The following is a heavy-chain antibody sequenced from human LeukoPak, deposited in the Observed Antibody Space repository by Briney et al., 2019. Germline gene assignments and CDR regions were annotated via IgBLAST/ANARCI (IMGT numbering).Heavy chain of an antibody. CDR3: ARERERYGDYGGPTDY. D-gene: IGHD4-17*01. CDR1: GFTFSDYY. CDR2: ISSSGSTI. V-gene: IGHV3-11*04. J-gene: IGHJ4*02. Sequence: KSGGSLRLSCAASGFTFSDYYMSWIRQAPGKGLEWVSYISSSGSTIYYADSVKGRFTISRDNAKNTLYLQMNSLRAEDTAVYYCARERERYGDYGGPTDYWGQGTLVTVSS.